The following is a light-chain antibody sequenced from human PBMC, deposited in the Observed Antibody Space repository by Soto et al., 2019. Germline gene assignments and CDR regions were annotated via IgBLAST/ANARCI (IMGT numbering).Light chain of an antibody. Sequence: EIVLTQSPGTLSLSPGERATLSCRASQSVSSNLAWYQQKRGQAPRLLIHGASSRATGIPDRFSGSGSGTDFTLTISRLEPEDFAVYYCQQYGGSPRTFGQGTKVDIK. V-gene: IGKV3-20*01. J-gene: IGKJ1*01. CDR2: GAS. CDR3: QQYGGSPRT. CDR1: QSVSSN.